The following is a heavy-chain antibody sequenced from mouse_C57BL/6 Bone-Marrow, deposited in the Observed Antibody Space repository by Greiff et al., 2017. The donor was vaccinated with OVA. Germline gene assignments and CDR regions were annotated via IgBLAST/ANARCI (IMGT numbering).Heavy chain of an antibody. CDR2: IYPSDSET. D-gene: IGHD2-3*01. CDR1: GYTFTSYW. CDR3: ARSGGWPYYFDY. J-gene: IGHJ2*01. Sequence: QVQLQQPGAELVRPGSSVKLSCKASGYTFTSYWMDWVKQRPGQGLEWIGNIYPSDSETHYNQKFKDKATLTVDKSSSTAYMQLSSLTSEDSAVYYCARSGGWPYYFDYWGQGTTLTVSS. V-gene: IGHV1-61*01.